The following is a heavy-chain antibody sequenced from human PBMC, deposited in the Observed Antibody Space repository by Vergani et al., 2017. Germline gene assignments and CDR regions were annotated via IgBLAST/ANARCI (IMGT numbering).Heavy chain of an antibody. CDR2: IYTSGST. D-gene: IGHD3-10*01. CDR3: ARGLGYLVRGFTRWFDP. J-gene: IGHJ5*02. CDR1: GGSISRGSSY. Sequence: QVQMQESGPGLVKPSQTLSLTCTVSGGSISRGSSYWSWIRQPAGKGLEWIGRIYTSGSTSYNPSLKSRVTISADTSKNQFSLKLSSVTAADTAIYYCARGLGYLVRGFTRWFDPWGQGTLVTVSS. V-gene: IGHV4-61*02.